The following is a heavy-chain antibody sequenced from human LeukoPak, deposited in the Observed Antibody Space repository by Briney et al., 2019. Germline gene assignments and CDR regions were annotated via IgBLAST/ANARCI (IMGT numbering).Heavy chain of an antibody. J-gene: IGHJ4*02. CDR3: ARRNYDSWSGYSYYFDY. Sequence: SETLSLTCTVSGGSISSSNYYWGWIRQPPGKGLEWIGSIYYSGSTYYNPSLKSRVTISVDTSKNQFSLKLSSVTAADTAVYYCARRNYDSWSGYSYYFDYWGQGTLVTVSS. CDR2: IYYSGST. D-gene: IGHD3-3*01. CDR1: GGSISSSNYY. V-gene: IGHV4-39*01.